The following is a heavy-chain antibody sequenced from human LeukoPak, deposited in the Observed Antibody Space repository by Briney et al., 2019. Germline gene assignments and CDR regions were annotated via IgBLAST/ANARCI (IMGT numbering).Heavy chain of an antibody. CDR2: LYYSGST. CDR1: GGSISSSTYY. Sequence: SETLSLTCTVSGGSISSSTYYWGWIRQPPGKGLEWIGNLYYSGSTYYNPSLKSRVTVSVDTSKNQFSLKLSSVTAADTAVYYCARQAISGYDPPPFDSWGQGTLVTVSS. J-gene: IGHJ4*02. V-gene: IGHV4-39*01. CDR3: ARQAISGYDPPPFDS. D-gene: IGHD5-12*01.